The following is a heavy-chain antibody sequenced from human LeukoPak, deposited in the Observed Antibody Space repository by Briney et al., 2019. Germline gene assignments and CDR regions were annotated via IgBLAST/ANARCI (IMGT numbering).Heavy chain of an antibody. D-gene: IGHD6-19*01. CDR2: TYYRSKLYN. Sequence: SQTLSLTCAISGDSVSSNSAAWNWIRQSPSRGLEWLGRTYYRSKLYNDYAVSVKSRITINPDTSKNQFSLQLNSVTPEDTAVYYCAREIAVAGYYYYYYYMDVWGKGTTVTVSS. J-gene: IGHJ6*03. V-gene: IGHV6-1*01. CDR3: AREIAVAGYYYYYYYMDV. CDR1: GDSVSSNSAA.